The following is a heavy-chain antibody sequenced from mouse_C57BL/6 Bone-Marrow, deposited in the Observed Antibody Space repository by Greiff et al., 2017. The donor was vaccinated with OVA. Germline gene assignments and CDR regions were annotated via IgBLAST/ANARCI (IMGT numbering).Heavy chain of an antibody. CDR2: IDPADGNT. D-gene: IGHD3-2*02. CDR1: GFTIKNTY. V-gene: IGHV14-3*01. J-gene: IGHJ2*01. CDR3: GRDNSGYVGVDY. Sequence: VQLQQSVAELVRPGASVKLSCTASGFTIKNTYMHWVKQRPEQGLEWIGRIDPADGNTKYAPKFKGKATITADTSSNTAYLQLSSLTSEDTAIYYGGRDNSGYVGVDYWGQGTTLTVSS.